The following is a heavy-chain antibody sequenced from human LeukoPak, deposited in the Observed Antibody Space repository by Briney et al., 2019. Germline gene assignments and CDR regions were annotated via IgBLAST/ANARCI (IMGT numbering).Heavy chain of an antibody. V-gene: IGHV3-7*01. Sequence: AGGSLRLSCAASGFTLSSYWMSWVRQAPGKGLEWVANIKQDGSEKCYVDSVKGRFNISRDNAKTSLYLQMNSLRAEATAVYYCARDGDNGYNPPAWVFDYWGQGTLVTVSS. CDR3: ARDGDNGYNPPAWVFDY. J-gene: IGHJ4*02. CDR1: GFTLSSYW. CDR2: IKQDGSEK. D-gene: IGHD5-24*01.